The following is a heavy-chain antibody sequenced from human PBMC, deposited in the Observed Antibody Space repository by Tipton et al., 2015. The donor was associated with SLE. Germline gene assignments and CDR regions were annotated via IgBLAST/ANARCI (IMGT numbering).Heavy chain of an antibody. CDR1: EYSIKRGFY. CDR3: ARLTPWGYDY. Sequence: TLSLTCSVSEYSIKRGFYWGWIRQSPGKGLEWIVNMYHSGTTYYNPSLKNRVTISLDMSKNEYSLRMKSVTAADTAVYYCARLTPWGYDYWGPGMLVTVSS. J-gene: IGHJ4*02. V-gene: IGHV4-38-2*02. D-gene: IGHD7-27*01. CDR2: MYHSGTT.